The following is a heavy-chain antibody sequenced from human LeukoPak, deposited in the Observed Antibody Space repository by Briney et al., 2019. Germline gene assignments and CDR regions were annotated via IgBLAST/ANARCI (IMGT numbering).Heavy chain of an antibody. Sequence: PGGSLRLSCAASGFTFSSYGMHWVRQAPGKGLEWVAFIRYDGSNKYYADSVKGRFTISRDNSKNTLYLQMNSLRAEDTAVYYCARATYYYDSSGYGAFDIWGQGTMVTVSS. J-gene: IGHJ3*02. D-gene: IGHD3-22*01. CDR2: IRYDGSNK. CDR1: GFTFSSYG. CDR3: ARATYYYDSSGYGAFDI. V-gene: IGHV3-30*02.